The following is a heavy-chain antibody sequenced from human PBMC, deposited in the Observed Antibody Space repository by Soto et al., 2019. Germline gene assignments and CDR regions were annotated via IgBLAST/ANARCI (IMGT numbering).Heavy chain of an antibody. J-gene: IGHJ4*02. CDR1: GYIFTSYV. V-gene: IGHV1-3*01. CDR2: INAGNGNT. Sequence: QVQLVQSGAEVKKPGASVKVSCKASGYIFTSYVMEWVRQAPGQRLEWMGWINAGNGNTKYSQKFQGRVTITRDTSANTAYMELSSLRSEDTVVYYCARSAPPIDYWGQGTLVTVSS. CDR3: ARSAPPIDY.